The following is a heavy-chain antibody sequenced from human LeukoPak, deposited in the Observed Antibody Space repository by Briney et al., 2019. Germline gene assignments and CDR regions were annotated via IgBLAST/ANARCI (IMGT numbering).Heavy chain of an antibody. D-gene: IGHD5-18*01. Sequence: PGGSLRLSCAASVFTFSDHYMDWVRQAPGKGLEWVGRTRNKANSYTTEYAASVKGRFTISRDDSKNSLYLQMNSLKTEDTALYYCAREGTWIQLWSFDYWGQGTLVTVSS. V-gene: IGHV3-72*01. CDR2: TRNKANSYTT. CDR3: AREGTWIQLWSFDY. J-gene: IGHJ4*02. CDR1: VFTFSDHY.